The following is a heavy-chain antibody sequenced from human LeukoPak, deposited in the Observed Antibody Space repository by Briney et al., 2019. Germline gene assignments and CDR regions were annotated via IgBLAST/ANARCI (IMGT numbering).Heavy chain of an antibody. J-gene: IGHJ4*02. CDR2: ISSGASTI. Sequence: GGSLRLSCAASGFTFNTYRMNWVRQAPGKGLEWVSYISSGASTIYYADSVKGRFTISRDNAKNSLYLQMNSLRVEDTAVYYCARDQGDYWGQGTLVTVSS. CDR3: ARDQGDY. CDR1: GFTFNTYR. V-gene: IGHV3-48*01.